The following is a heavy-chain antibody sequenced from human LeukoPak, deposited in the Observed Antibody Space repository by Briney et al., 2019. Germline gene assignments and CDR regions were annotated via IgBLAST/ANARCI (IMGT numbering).Heavy chain of an antibody. D-gene: IGHD6-19*01. V-gene: IGHV3-30*03. CDR1: AFTFSDHG. J-gene: IGHJ4*02. CDR2: IAADGGVK. Sequence: GSLELSCVASAFTFSDHGMDWVRQAPGKGLEWVAVIAADGGVKHYADSVKGRFTLSRDNSKNTLYLQMNSLSVEDTAVYYCAREATWGQWYFDHWGQGTPVTVSS. CDR3: AREATWGQWYFDH.